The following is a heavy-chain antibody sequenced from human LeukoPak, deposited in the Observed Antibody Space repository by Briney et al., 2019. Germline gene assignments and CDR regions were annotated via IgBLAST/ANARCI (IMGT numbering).Heavy chain of an antibody. CDR1: GYTFTGYY. D-gene: IGHD3-22*01. CDR3: ARDDSSGYYYNY. CDR2: INPNSGGT. Sequence: ASVKVSCKASGYTFTGYYMHWLRQAPGQGLEWMGWINPNSGGTNYAQKFQGRVTMTRDTSISTAYMELSRLRSDDTAVYYCARDDSSGYYYNYWGQGTLVTVSS. J-gene: IGHJ4*02. V-gene: IGHV1-2*02.